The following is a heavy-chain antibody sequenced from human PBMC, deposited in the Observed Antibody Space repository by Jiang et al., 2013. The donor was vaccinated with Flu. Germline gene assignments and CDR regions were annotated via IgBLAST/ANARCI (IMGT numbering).Heavy chain of an antibody. Sequence: VQLVESGGGVVQPGGSLRLSCAASGFTFSYYRMFWVRQAPGKGLEWVASIWHDGTNRNYADSVRGRFTISRDNSKNTLYMHMNSLRPEDTAIYFCATLRGSTYDTYLMDSWGQGTLVSVSS. CDR1: GFTFSYYR. J-gene: IGHJ4*02. CDR3: ATLRGSTYDTYLMDS. CDR2: IWHDGTNR. V-gene: IGHV3-30*02. D-gene: IGHD2-2*01.